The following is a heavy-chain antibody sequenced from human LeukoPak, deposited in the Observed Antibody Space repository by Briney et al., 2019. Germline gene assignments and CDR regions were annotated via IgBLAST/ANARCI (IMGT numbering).Heavy chain of an antibody. V-gene: IGHV3-30*14. D-gene: IGHD3-22*01. CDR1: GFTFSSYA. J-gene: IGHJ4*02. CDR2: ISYDGSNK. CDR3: ATGGITSGYFSPFDS. Sequence: PGGSLRLSCAASGFTFSSYAMHWVRQAPGKGLEWVAVISYDGSNKYYADSVKGRFTISRDNSKNTLSLHMNSLRTEDTAVYYCATGGITSGYFSPFDSWGQGTLVTVSS.